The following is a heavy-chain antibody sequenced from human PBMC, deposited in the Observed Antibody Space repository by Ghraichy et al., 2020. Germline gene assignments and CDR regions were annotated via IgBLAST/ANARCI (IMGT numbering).Heavy chain of an antibody. CDR3: ARARLGLAPYYFDY. CDR1: GFTVSSNY. V-gene: IGHV3-53*01. CDR2: IYSGGST. Sequence: GGSLRLSCAASGFTVSSNYMSWVRQAPGKGLEWVSVIYSGGSTYYADSVKGRFTISRDNSKNTLYLQMNSLRAEDTAVYYCARARLGLAPYYFDYWGQGTLVTVSS. J-gene: IGHJ4*02. D-gene: IGHD3-16*01.